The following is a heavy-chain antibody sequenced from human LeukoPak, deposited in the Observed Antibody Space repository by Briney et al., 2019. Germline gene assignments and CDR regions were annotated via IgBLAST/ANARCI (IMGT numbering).Heavy chain of an antibody. Sequence: GGSLRLSCTASGFAFSNYAMTWVRQAPGRGLEWVSSISGSGGGIYYADSVNSRFTISRDNSKSTLYLQMSSLRAEDTALYYCAKYQWEHLPLWGQGTMVTVSS. CDR1: GFAFSNYA. V-gene: IGHV3-23*01. J-gene: IGHJ3*01. CDR3: AKYQWEHLPL. D-gene: IGHD1-26*01. CDR2: ISGSGGGI.